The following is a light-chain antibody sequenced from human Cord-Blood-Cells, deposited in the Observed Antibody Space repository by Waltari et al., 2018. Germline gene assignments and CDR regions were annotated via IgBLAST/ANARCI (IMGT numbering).Light chain of an antibody. CDR1: QSISSY. J-gene: IGKJ2*01. CDR2: AAS. Sequence: GGGGVITCRASQSISSYLNWYQQKPGKAPKLLIYAASSLQSGVPSRFSGSGSGTDFTLTISSLQPEDFATYYCQQSYSTPYTFGQGTKLEIK. V-gene: IGKV1-39*01. CDR3: QQSYSTPYT.